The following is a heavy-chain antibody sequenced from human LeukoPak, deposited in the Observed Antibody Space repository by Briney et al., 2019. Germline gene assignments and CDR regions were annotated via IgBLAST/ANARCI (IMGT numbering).Heavy chain of an antibody. CDR2: IIPIFGTA. J-gene: IGHJ4*02. D-gene: IGHD2-21*02. Sequence: SVKVSCKASGGTFSSYAISWVRQAPGQGLEWMGGIIPIFGTANYAQKFQGRVTITADESTSTAYMELSSLRSEDTAVYYSASDPRYCGGDCYPDYWGQGTLVTVSS. CDR3: ASDPRYCGGDCYPDY. V-gene: IGHV1-69*13. CDR1: GGTFSSYA.